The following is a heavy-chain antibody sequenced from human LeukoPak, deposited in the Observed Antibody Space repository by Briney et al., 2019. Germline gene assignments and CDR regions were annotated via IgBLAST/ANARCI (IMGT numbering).Heavy chain of an antibody. CDR3: ARENWYSFDY. CDR2: IHNGGNT. V-gene: IGHV3-53*01. Sequence: GGSLRLSCAASGFSVNTYFMTWVRQAPGKGLEWVSVIHNGGNTYYADSVRGRFTISRDNSKNTLLPQINLLCAEDTAVYYCARENWYSFDYWGQGTQVTVSS. D-gene: IGHD1-1*01. J-gene: IGHJ4*02. CDR1: GFSVNTYF.